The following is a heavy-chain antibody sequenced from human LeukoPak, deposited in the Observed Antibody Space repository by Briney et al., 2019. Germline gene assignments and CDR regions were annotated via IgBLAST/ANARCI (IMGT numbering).Heavy chain of an antibody. CDR3: AKGARDSGSYYSALHY. CDR2: ISSGSYI. V-gene: IGHV3-21*04. J-gene: IGHJ4*02. Sequence: GGSLRLSCAASGFTFRSYSMNWVRQAPGKGLEWVSSISSGSYIYYADSVKGRFTISRDNAKNSLYLQMNSLRAEDTAVYYCAKGARDSGSYYSALHYWGQGTLVTVSS. CDR1: GFTFRSYS. D-gene: IGHD3-10*01.